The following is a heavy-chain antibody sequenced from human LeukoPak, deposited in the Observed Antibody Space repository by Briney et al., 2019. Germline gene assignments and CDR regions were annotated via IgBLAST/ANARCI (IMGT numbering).Heavy chain of an antibody. CDR2: IYSDGTT. CDR3: ARGLGYGSGPVDH. CDR1: GSTVSTNY. J-gene: IGHJ4*02. V-gene: IGHV3-53*01. D-gene: IGHD3-10*01. Sequence: PGGSLRLSCAASGSTVSTNYMTWVRQAPGKGLEWVSVIYSDGTTYYADSVKGRFTISRDNSKNTVYLQMNSLRAEDTAVYYCARGLGYGSGPVDHWGQGTLVTLSS.